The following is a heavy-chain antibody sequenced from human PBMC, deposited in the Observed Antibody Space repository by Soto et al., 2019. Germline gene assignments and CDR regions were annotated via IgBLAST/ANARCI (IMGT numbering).Heavy chain of an antibody. CDR2: ISSSSSYI. V-gene: IGHV3-21*01. CDR3: ARDRVAGEYYFDY. D-gene: IGHD3-10*01. CDR1: GFTFSSYS. J-gene: IGHJ4*02. Sequence: GGSLRLSCAASGFTFSSYSMNWVRQAPGKGLEWVSSISSSSSYIYYADSVKGRFTISRDNAKNSLYLQMNSLRAEDTAVYYCARDRVAGEYYFDYWGQGTLVTVSS.